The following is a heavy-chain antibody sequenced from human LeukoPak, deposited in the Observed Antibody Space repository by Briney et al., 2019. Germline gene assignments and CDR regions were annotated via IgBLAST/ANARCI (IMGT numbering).Heavy chain of an antibody. CDR3: AREPGNNGDLDY. J-gene: IGHJ4*02. CDR1: GFTFSTYN. D-gene: IGHD4-17*01. Sequence: GGSQRLSCADSGFTFSTYNMNWVRQAPGKGLEWVSSISTSGSSTFYADSMKGRFTISRDNAKSSLYLQMSSLRAEDTAVYYCAREPGNNGDLDYWGQGTLVTVSS. CDR2: ISTSGSST. V-gene: IGHV3-21*01.